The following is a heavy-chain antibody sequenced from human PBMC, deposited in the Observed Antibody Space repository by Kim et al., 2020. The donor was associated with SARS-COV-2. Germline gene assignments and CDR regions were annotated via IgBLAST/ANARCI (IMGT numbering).Heavy chain of an antibody. CDR3: AREIPRRTTGTTNYYYGMDV. CDR2: IKQDGSEK. CDR1: GFTFSSYW. D-gene: IGHD1-1*01. Sequence: GGSLRLSCAASGFTFSSYWMSWVRQAPGKGLEWVANIKQDGSEKYYVDSVKGRFTISRDNAKNSLYLQMNSLRAEDTAVYYCAREIPRRTTGTTNYYYGMDVWGQGTTVTVSS. J-gene: IGHJ6*02. V-gene: IGHV3-7*03.